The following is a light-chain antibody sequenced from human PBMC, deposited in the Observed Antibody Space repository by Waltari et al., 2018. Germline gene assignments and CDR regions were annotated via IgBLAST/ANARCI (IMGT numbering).Light chain of an antibody. CDR2: VNSDGSH. CDR1: SGHSSNV. V-gene: IGLV4-69*01. J-gene: IGLJ3*02. CDR3: QTGGHGTWV. Sequence: QLVLTQSPSASASLAASIKPTCTLSSGHSSNVIAWLKQQPEKGPRFLMKVNSDGSHRKGDEIPDRFSGSSSGSERYLSISSLQSEDEADYFCQTGGHGTWVFSGGTKLTVL.